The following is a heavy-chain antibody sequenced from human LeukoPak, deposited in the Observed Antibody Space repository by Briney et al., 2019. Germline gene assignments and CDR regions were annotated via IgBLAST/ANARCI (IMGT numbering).Heavy chain of an antibody. D-gene: IGHD5-24*01. CDR2: ISGSGGST. V-gene: IGHV3-23*01. CDR1: GFTFSSYA. CDR3: AKDLGSILGGYFDY. Sequence: GGSLRLSCAASGFTFSSYAISWVRQAPGKGLEWVSAISGSGGSTYYADSVKGRFTISRDNSKNTLYLQMNSLRAEDTAVYYCAKDLGSILGGYFDYWGRGNLVTVSS. J-gene: IGHJ4*02.